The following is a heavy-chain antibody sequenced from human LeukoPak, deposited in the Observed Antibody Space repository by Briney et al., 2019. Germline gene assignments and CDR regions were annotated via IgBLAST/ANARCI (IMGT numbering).Heavy chain of an antibody. V-gene: IGHV3-74*01. J-gene: IGHJ4*02. Sequence: PGGSLRLSCAASGFTFSSYWMHWVRQAPGKGLGWVSRINSDGSSTSYADSVKGRFTISRDNAKNTLYLQMNSLRAEDTAVYYCASPRFTATLDYWGQGTLVTVSS. CDR1: GFTFSSYW. CDR2: INSDGSST. CDR3: ASPRFTATLDY. D-gene: IGHD2-15*01.